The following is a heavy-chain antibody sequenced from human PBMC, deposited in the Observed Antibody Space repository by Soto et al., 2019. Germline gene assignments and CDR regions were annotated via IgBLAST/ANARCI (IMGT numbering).Heavy chain of an antibody. CDR3: ARLSMAGRFGQLSD. V-gene: IGHV1-69*01. CDR1: GGTFITHA. CDR2: LIPVSGSP. Sequence: QVHLVQSGAEVTKPGSSVKISCKASGGTFITHAITWGRQAPGDGLEWLGGLIPVSGSPRYAPNFHDRITITANASTSTTALELTSLRSEDSAVCFCARLSMAGRFGQLSDWVQGTLVTVSS. D-gene: IGHD3-10*01. J-gene: IGHJ4*02.